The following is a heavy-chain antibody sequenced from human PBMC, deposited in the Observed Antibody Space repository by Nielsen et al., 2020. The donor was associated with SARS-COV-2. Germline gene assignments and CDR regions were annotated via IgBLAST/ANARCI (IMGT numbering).Heavy chain of an antibody. D-gene: IGHD4-17*01. CDR1: GGSISSSSYY. J-gene: IGHJ5*02. CDR3: ARQILQDGDYLWFDP. Sequence: SETLSLTCTVPGGSISSSSYYWGWIRQPPGKGLEWIGSIYYSGSTYYNPSLKSRVTISVDTSKNQFSLKLSSVTAADTAVYYCARQILQDGDYLWFDPWGQGTLVTVSS. CDR2: IYYSGST. V-gene: IGHV4-39*01.